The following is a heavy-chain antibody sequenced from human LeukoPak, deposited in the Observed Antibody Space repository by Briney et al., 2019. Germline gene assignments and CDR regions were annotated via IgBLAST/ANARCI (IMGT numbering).Heavy chain of an antibody. J-gene: IGHJ4*02. D-gene: IGHD2-8*01. Sequence: PGGSLRLSCAASGFTFSNAWMSWVRQAPGKGLEWVAVISYDGSNKYYADSVKGRFTISRDNSKNTLYLQMNSLRAEDTAVYYCAKDLRGYCTNGVCSPFDYWGQGTLVTVSS. V-gene: IGHV3-30*18. CDR2: ISYDGSNK. CDR3: AKDLRGYCTNGVCSPFDY. CDR1: GFTFSNAW.